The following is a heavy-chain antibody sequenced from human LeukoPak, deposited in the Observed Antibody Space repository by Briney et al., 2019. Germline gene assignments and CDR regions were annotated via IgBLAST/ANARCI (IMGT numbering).Heavy chain of an antibody. CDR3: ARLVRYCSGGTCPPNWYFDL. D-gene: IGHD2-15*01. Sequence: GGSLRLSCAASKFTVSDNFMTWVRQAPGRGLEWVSVIHTSDSTYYADSVKGRFAISRDTYKNSVSLQMNSLRADDTAVYYCARLVRYCSGGTCPPNWYFDLWGRGTLVTVSS. CDR2: IHTSDST. V-gene: IGHV3-66*01. CDR1: KFTVSDNF. J-gene: IGHJ2*01.